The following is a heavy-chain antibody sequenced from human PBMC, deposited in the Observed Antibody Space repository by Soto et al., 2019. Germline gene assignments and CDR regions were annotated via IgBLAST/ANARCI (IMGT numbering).Heavy chain of an antibody. CDR3: ARDYADYYGSGSPNFDY. V-gene: IGHV1-69*13. CDR2: IIPIFGTA. J-gene: IGHJ4*02. Sequence: SVKVSCKASGGTFSSYAISWVRQAPGQGLEWMGGIIPIFGTANYAQKFQGRVTITADESTSTAYMELSSLRSEDTAVYYCARDYADYYGSGSPNFDYWGQGTLVTVSS. CDR1: GGTFSSYA. D-gene: IGHD3-10*01.